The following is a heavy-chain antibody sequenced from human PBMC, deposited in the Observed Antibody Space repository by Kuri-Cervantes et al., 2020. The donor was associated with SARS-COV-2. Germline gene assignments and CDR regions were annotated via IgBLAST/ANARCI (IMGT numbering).Heavy chain of an antibody. CDR2: INHSGST. CDR3: ARRQAGAGTTPDF. CDR1: GGSFSGYY. Sequence: SETLSLTCAVYGGSFSGYYWSWIRQPPGKGLEWIGEINHSGSTNYNPSLKSRVTISVDTSKNQFSLKLSSVTAADTAVYYCARRQAGAGTTPDFWGPGILVTVSS. J-gene: IGHJ4*02. D-gene: IGHD6-13*01. V-gene: IGHV4-34*01.